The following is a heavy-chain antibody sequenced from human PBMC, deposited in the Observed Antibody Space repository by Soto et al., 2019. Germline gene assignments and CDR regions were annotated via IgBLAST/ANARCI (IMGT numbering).Heavy chain of an antibody. Sequence: ASVKVSCKASGYTFTSYYMHWVRQAPGQGLEWMGIINPSGGSTSYAQKFQGRVTMTRDTSTSTVYMELSSLRSEDTAVYYCARVQDRDYYYYYGMDVWGQGTTVTVSS. CDR3: ARVQDRDYYYYYGMDV. D-gene: IGHD1-1*01. J-gene: IGHJ6*02. CDR1: GYTFTSYY. CDR2: INPSGGST. V-gene: IGHV1-46*01.